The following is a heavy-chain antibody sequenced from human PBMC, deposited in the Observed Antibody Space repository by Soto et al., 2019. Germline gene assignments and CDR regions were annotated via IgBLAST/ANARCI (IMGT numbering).Heavy chain of an antibody. CDR1: GFTFSSYS. D-gene: IGHD3-3*01. V-gene: IGHV3-21*01. CDR3: ARSTYYDCWSGYYYFDY. CDR2: ISSSSSYI. Sequence: GGSLRLSCAASGFTFSSYSMNWVRQAPGKGLEWVSSISSSSSYIYYADSVKGRFTISRDNAKNSLYLQMNSLRAEDTAVYYCARSTYYDCWSGYYYFDYWGQGTLVTVSS. J-gene: IGHJ4*02.